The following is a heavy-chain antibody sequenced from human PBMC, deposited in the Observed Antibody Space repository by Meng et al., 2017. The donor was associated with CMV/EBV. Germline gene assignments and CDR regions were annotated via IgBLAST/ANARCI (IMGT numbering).Heavy chain of an antibody. CDR3: ARDNRRGGVDY. J-gene: IGHJ4*02. D-gene: IGHD3-3*01. CDR1: GGSISSGDYY. Sequence: QVQLQELGQGLVNPSQTLSLTCTVSGGSISSGDYYWSWLRQPPGKGLEWIGYIYYSGSTYYNPSLKSRVTISVDTSKNQFSLKLSSVTAADTAVYYCARDNRRGGVDYWGQGTLVTVSS. V-gene: IGHV4-30-4*08. CDR2: IYYSGST.